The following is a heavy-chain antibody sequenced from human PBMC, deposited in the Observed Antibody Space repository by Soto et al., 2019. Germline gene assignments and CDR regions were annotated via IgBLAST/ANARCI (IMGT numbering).Heavy chain of an antibody. D-gene: IGHD3-22*01. Sequence: ETLSLTCTVSGGSISSYYWSWIRQPPGKGLEWIGYIYYSGSTSYNPSLKSRVTISVDTSKNQFSLKLSSVTAADTAVYYCARETTGTYYYDRYYFDYWGQGTLVTVSS. CDR2: IYYSGST. J-gene: IGHJ4*02. V-gene: IGHV4-59*01. CDR3: ARETTGTYYYDRYYFDY. CDR1: GGSISSYY.